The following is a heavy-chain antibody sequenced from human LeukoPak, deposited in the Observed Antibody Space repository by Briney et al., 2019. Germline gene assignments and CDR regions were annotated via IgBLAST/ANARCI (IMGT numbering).Heavy chain of an antibody. V-gene: IGHV4-34*01. CDR3: ARFHYGDYYYFDY. J-gene: IGHJ4*02. CDR2: INHSGST. CDR1: GFTVSSNY. Sequence: GSLRLSCAASGFTVSSNYMSWIRQPPGKGLEWIGEINHSGSTNYNPSLKSRVTISVDTSKNQFSLKLSSVTAADTAVYYCARFHYGDYYYFDYWGQGTLVTVSS. D-gene: IGHD4-17*01.